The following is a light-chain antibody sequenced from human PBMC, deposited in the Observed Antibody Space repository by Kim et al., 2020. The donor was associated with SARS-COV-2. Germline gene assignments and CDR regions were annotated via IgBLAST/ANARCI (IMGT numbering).Light chain of an antibody. J-gene: IGLJ1*01. CDR3: SSYTSSSTFAV. V-gene: IGLV2-14*01. CDR1: SSDVGGYNY. CDR2: DVS. Sequence: QSALTQPASVSGSPGQSITISCTGTSSDVGGYNYVSWYQQHPGKAPKLMIYDVSKRPSGVSNRFSGSKSGNMASLTISGLQAEDEADYYCSSYTSSSTFAVFGTGTKVTVL.